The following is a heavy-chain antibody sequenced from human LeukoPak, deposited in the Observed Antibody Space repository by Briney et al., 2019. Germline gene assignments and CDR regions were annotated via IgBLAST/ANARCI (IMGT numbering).Heavy chain of an antibody. D-gene: IGHD1-26*01. Sequence: SETLSLTCTVSGGSISSGGYYWSWIRQHPGKGLEWIGYIYYSGSTYYNPSLKSRVTISVDTSKNQFSLKLSSVTAADTAVYYCARDRGNSGSYSYWFDPWGQGTLVTVSS. V-gene: IGHV4-31*03. J-gene: IGHJ5*02. CDR1: GGSISSGGYY. CDR3: ARDRGNSGSYSYWFDP. CDR2: IYYSGST.